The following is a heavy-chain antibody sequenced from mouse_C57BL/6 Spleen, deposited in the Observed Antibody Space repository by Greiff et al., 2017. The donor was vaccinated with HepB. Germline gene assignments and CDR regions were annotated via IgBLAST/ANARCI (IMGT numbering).Heavy chain of an antibody. CDR3: AICGTIDWYFDV. CDR1: GFTFTDYY. J-gene: IGHJ1*03. V-gene: IGHV7-3*01. Sequence: EVQRVESGGGLVQPGGSLSLSCAASGFTFTDYYMSWVRQPPGKALEWLGFIRNKANGYTTEYSASVKGRFTISRDNSPSILYLQRNALSAEDRATDYCAICGTIDWYFDVWGTGTTVTVSS. CDR2: IRNKANGYTT. D-gene: IGHD4-1*01.